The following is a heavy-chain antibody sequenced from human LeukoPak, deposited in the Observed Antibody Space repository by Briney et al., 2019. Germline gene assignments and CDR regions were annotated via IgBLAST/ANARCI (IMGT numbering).Heavy chain of an antibody. D-gene: IGHD3-3*01. CDR2: ISAYIGNT. CDR1: GYTFTSYG. V-gene: IGHV1-18*01. CDR3: ARDTYDFWSGYQNYFDY. J-gene: IGHJ4*02. Sequence: ASVKVSCKASGYTFTSYGISWVRQAPGQGLEWMGWISAYIGNTNYAQKLQGRVTMTTDTSTSTAYMELRSLRSDDTAVYYCARDTYDFWSGYQNYFDYWGQGTLVTVSS.